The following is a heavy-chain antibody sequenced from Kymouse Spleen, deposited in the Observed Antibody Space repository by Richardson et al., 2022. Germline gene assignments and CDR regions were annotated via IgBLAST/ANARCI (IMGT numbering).Heavy chain of an antibody. CDR1: GGSISSSSYY. Sequence: QLQLQESGPGLVKPSETLSLTCTVSGGSISSSSYYWGWIRQPPGKGLEWIGSIYYSGSTYYNPSLKSRVTISVDTSKNQFSLKLSSVTAADTAVYYCASYYDILTGYPNWFDPWGQGTLVTVSS. CDR2: IYYSGST. V-gene: IGHV4-39*01. D-gene: IGHD3-9*01. CDR3: ASYYDILTGYPNWFDP. J-gene: IGHJ5*02.